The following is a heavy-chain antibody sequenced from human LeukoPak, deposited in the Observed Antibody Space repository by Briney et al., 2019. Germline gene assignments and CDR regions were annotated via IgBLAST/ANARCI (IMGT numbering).Heavy chain of an antibody. Sequence: GGSLRLSCAASGFTFISYWMHWVRQAPGKGLVWVSRINSDGSSTTYADSVKGRFTISRDNAKNTLYLQMNSLRAEDTAVYYCARSPQHRGCDCWGQGTLVTVSS. CDR3: ARSPQHRGCDC. D-gene: IGHD6-25*01. J-gene: IGHJ4*02. V-gene: IGHV3-74*01. CDR1: GFTFISYW. CDR2: INSDGSST.